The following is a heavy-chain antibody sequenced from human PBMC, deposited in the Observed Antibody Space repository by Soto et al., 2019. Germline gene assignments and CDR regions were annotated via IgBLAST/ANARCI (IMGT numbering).Heavy chain of an antibody. V-gene: IGHV4-59*01. CDR2: IYYSGST. D-gene: IGHD6-13*01. CDR1: GGSISSYY. J-gene: IGHJ6*02. CDR3: ARDLRGRQPLAPFYYDYGMDV. Sequence: QVQLQESGPGLVKPSETLSLTCTVSGGSISSYYWCWIRQPPGKGLEWIGYIYYSGSTNYNPALKSRVTISVDTSKNQFSLKLSSVTAADTAVYYCARDLRGRQPLAPFYYDYGMDVWGQGTTVTVSS.